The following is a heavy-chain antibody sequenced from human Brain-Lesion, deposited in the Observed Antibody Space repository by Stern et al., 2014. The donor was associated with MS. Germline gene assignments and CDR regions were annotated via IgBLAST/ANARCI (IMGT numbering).Heavy chain of an antibody. CDR3: ATLSPGAGGNYYRHFDY. V-gene: IGHV1-24*01. CDR1: GYTLTELS. Sequence: VQLVQSGAEVKKPGASVKVSCKVSGYTLTELSMHWVRPAPRKGLEWMGGFDTEDGETIYAQKFQGRVTMTEDTSTDTAYMELSSLRSEDTAVYYCATLSPGAGGNYYRHFDYWGQGTLVTVSS. CDR2: FDTEDGET. J-gene: IGHJ4*02. D-gene: IGHD1-26*01.